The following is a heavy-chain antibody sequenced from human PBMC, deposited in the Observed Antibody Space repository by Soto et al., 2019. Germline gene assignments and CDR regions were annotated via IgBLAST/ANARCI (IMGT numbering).Heavy chain of an antibody. Sequence: QVQLQESGPGLVKPSQTLSLTCTVSGGSISSGGYYWSWIRQHPGKGLEWIGYIDYSGSTYYNPSLKSRVTLSVDTSKNQFSLKLSSVTAADTAVYYCARAPSMVLGVIITTNFAFDIWGQGTMVTVSS. J-gene: IGHJ3*02. CDR2: IDYSGST. CDR1: GGSISSGGYY. V-gene: IGHV4-31*03. D-gene: IGHD3-10*01. CDR3: ARAPSMVLGVIITTNFAFDI.